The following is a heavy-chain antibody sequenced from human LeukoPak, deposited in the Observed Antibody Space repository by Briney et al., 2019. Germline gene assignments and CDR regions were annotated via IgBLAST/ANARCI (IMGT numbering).Heavy chain of an antibody. CDR1: GGSISSYY. CDR2: IYYSGST. CDR3: ARGPAVAEARGPYYFDY. D-gene: IGHD6-19*01. J-gene: IGHJ4*02. V-gene: IGHV4-59*01. Sequence: SETLSLTCTVSGGSISSYYWSWVRQPPGKGMEWIGYIYYSGSTNYNPSLQSRVTISVDTSKNQFSLKLSSVTAADTAVYYCARGPAVAEARGPYYFDYWGQGTLVTVSS.